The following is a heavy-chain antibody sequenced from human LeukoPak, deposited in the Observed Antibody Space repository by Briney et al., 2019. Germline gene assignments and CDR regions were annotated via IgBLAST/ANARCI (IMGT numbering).Heavy chain of an antibody. Sequence: PGGSLRLSCAASGFTVTRTSMTWVRQAPEKGLKWVSIVYSGGSTYHADSLKGRFTVSRDDSKNTVYLQMNNLRAEDTAMYYCARGTVDDSLDIWGQGTMVTVSS. J-gene: IGHJ3*02. CDR3: ARGTVDDSLDI. V-gene: IGHV3-53*01. CDR2: VYSGGST. D-gene: IGHD4-11*01. CDR1: GFTVTRTS.